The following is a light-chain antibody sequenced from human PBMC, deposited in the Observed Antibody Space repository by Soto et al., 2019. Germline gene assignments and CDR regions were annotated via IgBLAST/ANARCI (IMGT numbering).Light chain of an antibody. V-gene: IGLV2-14*01. J-gene: IGLJ1*01. Sequence: QSALTQPASVSGSPGQSITISCTGTSSDVGGYNYVSWYQQHPGKAPKLMIYDVSNRPSGVSNRFSCSKSGNTASLTISGLQAEDEADYYCSSYTSSSTLNYVFGTGTKLTVL. CDR3: SSYTSSSTLNYV. CDR1: SSDVGGYNY. CDR2: DVS.